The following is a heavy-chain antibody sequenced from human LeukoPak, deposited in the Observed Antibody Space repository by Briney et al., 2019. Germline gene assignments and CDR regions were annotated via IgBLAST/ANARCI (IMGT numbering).Heavy chain of an antibody. J-gene: IGHJ4*02. CDR1: GGSFSAYY. CDR3: ASATKVTSYDY. V-gene: IGHV4-34*12. D-gene: IGHD4-17*01. CDR2: IIHGGRT. Sequence: PSETLSLTCAVSGGSFSAYYWSWIRQPPGKGLEWIGEIIHGGRTNYNPSLKSRVTMSVDTSKNQFSLKLSSVTAADTAAYYCASATKVTSYDYWGQGTLVTVSS.